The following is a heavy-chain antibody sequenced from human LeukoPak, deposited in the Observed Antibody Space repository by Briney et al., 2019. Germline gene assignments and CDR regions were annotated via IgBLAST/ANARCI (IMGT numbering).Heavy chain of an antibody. CDR3: AKAPVTSCRGAFCYPFDS. CDR2: TSSSDAGK. D-gene: IGHD2-15*01. V-gene: IGHV3-23*01. CDR1: GFTVSSNY. J-gene: IGHJ4*01. Sequence: GGSLRLSCAASGFTVSSNYMSWVRRAPGKGLEWVSATSSSDAGKYYADSVRGRFTISRDNSRNTMYLQMNSLRAEDAAVYYCAKAPVTSCRGAFCYPFDSWGHGAVVTVSS.